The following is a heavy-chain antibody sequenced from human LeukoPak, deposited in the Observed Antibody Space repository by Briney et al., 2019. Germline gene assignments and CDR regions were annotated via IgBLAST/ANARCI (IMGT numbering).Heavy chain of an antibody. CDR1: GGSFSTYY. V-gene: IGHV4-34*01. CDR3: ARKRCSSTSCYGYYYYYMDV. CDR2: INHSGST. J-gene: IGHJ6*03. Sequence: SETLSLTCAVYGGSFSTYYWSWIRQPPGKGLEWIGGINHSGSTNYNPSLKSRVTISVDTSKNQFSLKLSSVTAADTAVYYCARKRCSSTSCYGYYYYYMDVWGKGTTVTVSS. D-gene: IGHD2-2*01.